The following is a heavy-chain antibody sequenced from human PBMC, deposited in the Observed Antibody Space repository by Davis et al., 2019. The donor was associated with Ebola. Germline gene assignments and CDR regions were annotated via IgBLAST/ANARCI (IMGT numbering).Heavy chain of an antibody. V-gene: IGHV1-2*06. CDR1: GYTFTGYY. Sequence: ASVKVSCKASGYTFTGYYLHWVRQAPGQGLEWMGRINPYSGGTNYAQKFQGRVTMTRDTSISTAYMELSRLRSDDTTVYYCARGDHIVLMVYAFDYWGQGTLVTVSS. J-gene: IGHJ4*02. CDR3: ARGDHIVLMVYAFDY. CDR2: INPYSGGT. D-gene: IGHD2-8*01.